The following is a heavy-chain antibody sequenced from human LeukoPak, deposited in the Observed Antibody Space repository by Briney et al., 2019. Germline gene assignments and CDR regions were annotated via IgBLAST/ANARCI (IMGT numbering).Heavy chain of an antibody. CDR2: VVHSGYT. CDR1: GGSTSSTNW. Sequence: SGTLSLTCAVSGGSTSSTNWWTWVRQPPGKGLEWIGEVVHSGYTNYNPSLKSRVTISVDKSKNHFSLKLSSVTAADTAIYYCARDVWVRGVIISDYWGQGTLVTVSS. CDR3: ARDVWVRGVIISDY. V-gene: IGHV4-4*02. D-gene: IGHD3-10*01. J-gene: IGHJ4*02.